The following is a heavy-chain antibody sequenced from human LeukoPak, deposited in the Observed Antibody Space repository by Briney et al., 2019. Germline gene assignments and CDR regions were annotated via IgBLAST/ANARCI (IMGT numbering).Heavy chain of an antibody. Sequence: VASVKVSCKASGYTFTGYYIHWVRQAPGQGLEWMGWINPKSGGTNYAQKFQGRVTMTRDTSISTAYMELSRLRSDDTAVYYCARDRSGSYNDWGQGTLVTVSS. J-gene: IGHJ4*02. CDR2: INPKSGGT. CDR3: ARDRSGSYND. V-gene: IGHV1-2*02. D-gene: IGHD1-26*01. CDR1: GYTFTGYY.